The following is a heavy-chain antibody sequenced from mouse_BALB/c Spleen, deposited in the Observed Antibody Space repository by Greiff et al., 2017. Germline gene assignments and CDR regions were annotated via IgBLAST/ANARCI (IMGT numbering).Heavy chain of an antibody. D-gene: IGHD2-2*01. J-gene: IGHJ3*01. CDR3: ARNEALGYDGGAFAY. CDR1: GFSLSRYS. V-gene: IGHV2-6-4*01. CDR2: IWGGGST. Sequence: VMLVESGPGLVAPSQSLSITCTVSGFSLSRYSVHWVRQPPGKGLEWLGMIWGGGSTDYNSALKSRLSISKDNSKSQVFLEMNSLQTDDTAMYYCARNEALGYDGGAFAYWGQGTLVTVSA.